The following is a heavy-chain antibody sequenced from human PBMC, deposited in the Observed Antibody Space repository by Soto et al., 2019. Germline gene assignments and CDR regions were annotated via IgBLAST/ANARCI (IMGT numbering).Heavy chain of an antibody. D-gene: IGHD2-15*01. J-gene: IGHJ3*02. CDR1: GFTVSSNY. V-gene: IGHV3-66*01. Sequence: GWSLRLSCAASGFTVSSNYMSWVRQAPGKGLEWVSFIYSGGSTYYADSVKGRFTISRDNSKNTLYLQMNSLRAEDTAVYYCARGRYCSGGSCGDAFDIWGQGTMVTVS. CDR3: ARGRYCSGGSCGDAFDI. CDR2: IYSGGST.